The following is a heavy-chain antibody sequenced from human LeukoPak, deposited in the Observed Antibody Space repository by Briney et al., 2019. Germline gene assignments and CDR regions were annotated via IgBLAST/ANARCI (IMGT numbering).Heavy chain of an antibody. CDR2: IYYSGST. Sequence: SETLSLTCAVSGGSISSGSYYWGWIRQPPGKGLEWIGSIYYSGSTYYNPSLKSRVTISVDTSKNQFSLKLSSVTAADTAVYYCARQVYSYGNTPYYFDYWGQGTLVTVSS. CDR3: ARQVYSYGNTPYYFDY. D-gene: IGHD5-18*01. V-gene: IGHV4-39*01. CDR1: GGSISSGSYY. J-gene: IGHJ4*02.